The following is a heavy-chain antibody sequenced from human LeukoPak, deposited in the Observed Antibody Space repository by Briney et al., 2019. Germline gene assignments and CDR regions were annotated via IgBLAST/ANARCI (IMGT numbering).Heavy chain of an antibody. CDR2: ISSSSSYI. J-gene: IGHJ4*02. CDR1: GFTFSSYS. CDR3: ARRRNRWNLGYCSSTSCPIYPPDY. V-gene: IGHV3-21*01. D-gene: IGHD2-2*01. Sequence: GGSLRLSCAASGFTFSSYSMNWVRQAPGKGLEWVSSISSSSSYIYYADSVKGRFTISRDNAKNSLYLQMNSLRAEDTAVYYCARRRNRWNLGYCSSTSCPIYPPDYWGQGTLVTVSS.